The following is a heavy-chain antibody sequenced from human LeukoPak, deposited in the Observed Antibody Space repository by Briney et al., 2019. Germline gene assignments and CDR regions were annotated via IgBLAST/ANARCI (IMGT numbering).Heavy chain of an antibody. CDR3: AKPQSTSWIASGYLDV. Sequence: GGSLRLSCAASGFTFSSYEMNWVRQAPGKGLEWVSYISSSGSTIYYADSVKGRFTISRDNSKNSLYLQMNSLRSGDTALYYCAKPQSTSWIASGYLDVWGKGTTVTVSS. V-gene: IGHV3-48*03. D-gene: IGHD6-13*01. J-gene: IGHJ6*03. CDR2: ISSSGSTI. CDR1: GFTFSSYE.